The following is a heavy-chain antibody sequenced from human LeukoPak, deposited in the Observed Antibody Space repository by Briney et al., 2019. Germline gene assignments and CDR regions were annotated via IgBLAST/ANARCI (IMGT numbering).Heavy chain of an antibody. Sequence: PSETLSLTCAVYGGSFSGYYWSRIRQPPGKGLEWIGEINHRGSTSYNPSLKSRLTISKDKFKNQFSLKLTSVTVADTAVYFCARVKAVAGTLPHLLDYWGQGTLVTVSS. J-gene: IGHJ4*01. V-gene: IGHV4-34*01. CDR3: ARVKAVAGTLPHLLDY. CDR2: INHRGST. D-gene: IGHD6-19*01. CDR1: GGSFSGYY.